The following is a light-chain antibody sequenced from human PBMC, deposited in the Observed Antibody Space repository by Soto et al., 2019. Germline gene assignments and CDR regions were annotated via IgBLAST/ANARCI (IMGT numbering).Light chain of an antibody. CDR3: QQYHKWPLT. V-gene: IGKV3-15*01. Sequence: IMTPSPATLSVSTVERVTLSCMASRSVSSKLAWYQQKPGRAPRLLIYDASTRATGIPARFRGSGFDTECTLTISSLQSEDFAVYYSQQYHKWPLTFGQGTRLEI. CDR2: DAS. J-gene: IGKJ5*01. CDR1: RSVSSK.